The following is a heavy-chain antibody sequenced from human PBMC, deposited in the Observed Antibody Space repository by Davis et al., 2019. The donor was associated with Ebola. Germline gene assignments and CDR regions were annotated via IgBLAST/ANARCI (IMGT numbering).Heavy chain of an antibody. J-gene: IGHJ4*02. CDR3: ARAQFPTTSDH. V-gene: IGHV1-18*04. Sequence: ASVKVSCKASGYTFTSYYMHWVRQAPAQGLEWMGWINPHNGNTNYAQNVQGRVTMTTDTSTSTAYMEVGSLKSDETAVYYCARAQFPTTSDHWGQGTLVTVSS. CDR1: GYTFTSYY. D-gene: IGHD1-1*01. CDR2: INPHNGNT.